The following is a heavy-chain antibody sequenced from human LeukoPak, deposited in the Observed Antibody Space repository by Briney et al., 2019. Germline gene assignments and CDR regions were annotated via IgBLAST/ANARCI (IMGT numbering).Heavy chain of an antibody. CDR1: GGSISSYY. CDR3: TRFLEWTTPPGAFDI. D-gene: IGHD3-3*01. Sequence: KPSETLSLTCTVSGGSISSYYWSWIRQPPGKGLEWIGYIYYSGSTNYNPSLKSRVTISVDTSKNQFSLKLSSVTAADTAVYSCTRFLEWTTPPGAFDICGQRTMVTVSS. J-gene: IGHJ3*02. CDR2: IYYSGST. V-gene: IGHV4-59*01.